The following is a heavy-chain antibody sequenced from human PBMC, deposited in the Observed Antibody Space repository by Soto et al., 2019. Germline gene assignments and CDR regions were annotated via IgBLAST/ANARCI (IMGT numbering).Heavy chain of an antibody. V-gene: IGHV1-69*12. J-gene: IGHJ4*02. CDR2: IVPVYGTA. Sequence: QVQLVQSGAEVKKPGSSVKVSCKASGDTYSSYEINWVRQAPGLGLEWMGGIVPVYGTANYAPKFQGRVTLIADVSTGTTYMELSSLRSEDTAVYFCAREAAPHSRGWHDGGQGTLVTVSS. D-gene: IGHD6-19*01. CDR3: AREAAPHSRGWHD. CDR1: GDTYSSYE.